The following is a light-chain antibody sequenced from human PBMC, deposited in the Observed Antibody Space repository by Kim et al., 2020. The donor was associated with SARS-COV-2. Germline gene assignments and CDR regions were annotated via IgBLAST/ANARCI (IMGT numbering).Light chain of an antibody. J-gene: IGLJ2*01. V-gene: IGLV1-40*01. Sequence: RVTISCTGSSSNIEAGYDVHWYQQLPGTAPKLLISGNNNRPSGVPDRFSGSKSGTSASLVITGLQAEDEADYYGQSFDSGLSGSVFGGGTQLTVL. CDR2: GNN. CDR3: QSFDSGLSGSV. CDR1: SSNIEAGYD.